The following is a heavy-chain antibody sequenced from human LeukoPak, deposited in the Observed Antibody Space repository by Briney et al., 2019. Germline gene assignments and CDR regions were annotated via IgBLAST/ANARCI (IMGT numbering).Heavy chain of an antibody. CDR1: GGSISSYY. Sequence: SETLSLTCTVSGGSISSYYWSWIRQPPGKGLEWIGYIYYSGSTNYNPSLKSRVIISLDTSKNQFSLKLSSATAADTAVYYCARVVAVAGTYYYYYMDVWGKGTTVTVSS. D-gene: IGHD6-19*01. J-gene: IGHJ6*03. V-gene: IGHV4-59*01. CDR2: IYYSGST. CDR3: ARVVAVAGTYYYYYMDV.